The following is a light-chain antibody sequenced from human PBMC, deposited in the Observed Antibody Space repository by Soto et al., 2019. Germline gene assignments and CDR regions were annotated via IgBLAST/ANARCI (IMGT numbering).Light chain of an antibody. J-gene: IGKJ1*01. V-gene: IGKV3-15*01. CDR2: DAS. CDR1: QSVRSS. CDR3: QQYNSWPET. Sequence: DIVMTQSPDTLSASVGERATLFCRASQSVRSSLAWYQQKPGQAPRLFIYDASTRATGIPARFSGSGSGTEFTLTISSLQSEDFAVYYCQQYNSWPETFGQGTKVDI.